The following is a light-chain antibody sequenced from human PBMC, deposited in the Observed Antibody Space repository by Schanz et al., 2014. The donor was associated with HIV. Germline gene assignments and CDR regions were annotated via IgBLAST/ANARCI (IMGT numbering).Light chain of an antibody. CDR2: DVN. J-gene: IGLJ2*01. CDR3: CSFTSSNTLL. V-gene: IGLV2-14*03. Sequence: QSALTQPASVSGSPGQSITISCTGTSSDVGVYNYVSWYQQHPGKAPKLMIYDVNNRPSGVSNRFSGSKSGNTASLTISGLQAEDEADYYCCSFTSSNTLLFGGGTKLTVL. CDR1: SSDVGVYNY.